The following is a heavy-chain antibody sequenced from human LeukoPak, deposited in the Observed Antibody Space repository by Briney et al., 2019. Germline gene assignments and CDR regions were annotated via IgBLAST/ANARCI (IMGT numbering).Heavy chain of an antibody. V-gene: IGHV1-18*01. CDR1: GYTFTSYG. CDR3: ARARCSSTSCYRGFHWFDP. CDR2: ISAYNGNT. Sequence: ASVKVSCKASGYTFTSYGISWVRQAPGQGLEWIGGISAYNGNTNYAEKLQGRVTMTTDTSTSTAYMELRSLRSDDTAVYYCARARCSSTSCYRGFHWFDPWGQGTLVTVSS. J-gene: IGHJ5*02. D-gene: IGHD2-2*01.